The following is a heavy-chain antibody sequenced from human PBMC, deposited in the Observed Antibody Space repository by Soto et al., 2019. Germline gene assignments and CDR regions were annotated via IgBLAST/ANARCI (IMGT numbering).Heavy chain of an antibody. CDR3: ASHSGAYYVVY. V-gene: IGHV4-39*01. D-gene: IGHD1-26*01. Sequence: SETLSLTCTVSGVSISGSNYYWGWIRQPPGKGLEWIGSIYYSGSTYYNPSLKSRVTISVDTSKNQFSLKLSSVTAADTAVYYCASHSGAYYVVYWGQGTPVTVS. CDR2: IYYSGST. CDR1: GVSISGSNYY. J-gene: IGHJ4*02.